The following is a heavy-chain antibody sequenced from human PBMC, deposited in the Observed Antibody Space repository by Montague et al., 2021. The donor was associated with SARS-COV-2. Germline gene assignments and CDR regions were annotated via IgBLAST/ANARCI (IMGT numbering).Heavy chain of an antibody. V-gene: IGHV4-39*01. CDR2: IYYSGTI. CDR1: GGSMNTDSYY. CDR3: ARAGYSTGFGWFDP. J-gene: IGHJ5*02. D-gene: IGHD6-19*01. Sequence: SETLSLPCTVSGGSMNTDSYYWGWIRQPPGRGPEWIATIYYSGTIYYNPSLQSRATISADMSTNQFYLKLTSVTAADTAVYYCARAGYSTGFGWFDPWGQGTLVTVSS.